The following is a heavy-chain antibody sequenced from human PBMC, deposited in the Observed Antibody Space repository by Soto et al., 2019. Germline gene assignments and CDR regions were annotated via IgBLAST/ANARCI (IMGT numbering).Heavy chain of an antibody. CDR3: ARAQSGAYYDYIWGTPAQGFDT. V-gene: IGHV1-8*01. Sequence: GASVKVSCKASGYTFTSYDINWVRQATGQGLEWMGWMNPNSGNTGYAQKFQGRVTMTRNTSISTAYMELSSLRSEDTAVYYCARAQSGAYYDYIWGTPAQGFDTWGQGTAVTVSS. CDR1: GYTFTSYD. J-gene: IGHJ5*02. D-gene: IGHD3-16*01. CDR2: MNPNSGNT.